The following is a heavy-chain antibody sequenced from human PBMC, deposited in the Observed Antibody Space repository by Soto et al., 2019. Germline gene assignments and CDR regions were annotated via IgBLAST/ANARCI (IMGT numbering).Heavy chain of an antibody. CDR2: TYFRSKWYN. J-gene: IGHJ4*02. Sequence: SQTLSLTCAISGDSASSNAASWNWIRQSPSRGLEWLGRTYFRSKWYNDYAVSVKSRIIINPDTSNNQFSLQLNSVTPEDTAVYFCAKGDNLGHKTYYAFDAWGQGIMVTVSS. V-gene: IGHV6-1*01. CDR1: GDSASSNAAS. D-gene: IGHD1-26*01. CDR3: AKGDNLGHKTYYAFDA.